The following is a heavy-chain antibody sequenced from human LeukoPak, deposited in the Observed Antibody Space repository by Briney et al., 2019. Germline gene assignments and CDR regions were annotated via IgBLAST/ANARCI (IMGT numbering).Heavy chain of an antibody. Sequence: PGGSLRLSCAASGFTFSNYAMHWVRQAPGKGLEYVSAISTNGGSTYYANSVKGRFTISRDNSKNTLYLQMGSLRTEVMAVYYCARTPEYCSGGSCYSEGFFDYWGQGTLVTVSS. V-gene: IGHV3-64*01. CDR3: ARTPEYCSGGSCYSEGFFDY. D-gene: IGHD2-15*01. CDR1: GFTFSNYA. CDR2: ISTNGGST. J-gene: IGHJ4*02.